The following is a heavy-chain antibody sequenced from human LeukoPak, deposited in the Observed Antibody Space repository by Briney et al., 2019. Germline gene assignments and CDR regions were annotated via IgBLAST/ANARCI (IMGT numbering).Heavy chain of an antibody. D-gene: IGHD3-10*01. CDR1: GFIFSSYG. CDR3: ARGVMVRGVIDY. CDR2: IWYDGSNK. J-gene: IGHJ4*02. Sequence: GGSLRLSCAASGFIFSSYGMHWVRQAPGKGLEWVAVIWYDGSNKYYADSVKGRFTISRDNSKNTLYLQMNSLRAEDTAVYYCARGVMVRGVIDYWGQGTLVTVSS. V-gene: IGHV3-33*01.